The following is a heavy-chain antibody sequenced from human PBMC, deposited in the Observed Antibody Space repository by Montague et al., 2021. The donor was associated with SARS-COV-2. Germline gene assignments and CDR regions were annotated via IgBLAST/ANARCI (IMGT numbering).Heavy chain of an antibody. Sequence: SETLSLTCTVSGGSITNDDWSWIRQPPGKGLEWVVNIFKNGDIDXNPSLRSRVIIPVDTSKKQFSLKMSSVTAADTAVYYCARGSVFRYYDFLTGSRSYFDYWGQGTLVTVSS. CDR3: ARGSVFRYYDFLTGSRSYFDY. CDR1: GGSITNDD. CDR2: IFKNGDI. J-gene: IGHJ4*02. V-gene: IGHV4-59*12. D-gene: IGHD3-9*01.